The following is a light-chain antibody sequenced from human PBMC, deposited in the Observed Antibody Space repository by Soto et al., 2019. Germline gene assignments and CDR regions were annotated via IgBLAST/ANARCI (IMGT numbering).Light chain of an antibody. Sequence: QSVLTQPASVSGSPGQSITISCPGTTSDVGGYNYVSWYQQHPGKAPKLMIYDVSNRPSGVSNRFSGSKSGNTASLTISRLQAEDEADYYCSSYTSSSTYVFGTGTKVTVL. CDR1: TSDVGGYNY. CDR2: DVS. V-gene: IGLV2-14*03. J-gene: IGLJ1*01. CDR3: SSYTSSSTYV.